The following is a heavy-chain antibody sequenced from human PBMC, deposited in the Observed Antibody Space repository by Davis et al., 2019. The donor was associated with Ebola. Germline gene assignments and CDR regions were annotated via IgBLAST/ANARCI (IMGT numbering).Heavy chain of an antibody. CDR1: GSTFSSYG. V-gene: IGHV3-30*18. CDR2: ITYDGKKQ. D-gene: IGHD3-16*01. CDR3: ANARDSYGAAYFDN. Sequence: GGSLRLSCAASGSTFSSYGMPWVRQPPCMGLEWVAFITYDGKKQYYKDSVKCRFTISRSNPNKTVSLEMKKWRPDDTAVYYCANARDSYGAAYFDNWGRGVLV. J-gene: IGHJ4*02.